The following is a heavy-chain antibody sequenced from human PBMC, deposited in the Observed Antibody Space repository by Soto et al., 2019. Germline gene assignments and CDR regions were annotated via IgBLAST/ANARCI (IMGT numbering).Heavy chain of an antibody. Sequence: PGGSLRLSCAASGFNIYDYGMHWVRQAPGKGLEWVSGISWDSATIGYAVSVKGRFTISRDNAKKSLYLQMNSLRPEDTAFYYCAKDSYCSDTATGSTFWFDPWGQGTLVTVSS. CDR3: AKDSYCSDTATGSTFWFDP. J-gene: IGHJ5*02. CDR1: GFNIYDYG. V-gene: IGHV3-9*01. D-gene: IGHD2-15*01. CDR2: ISWDSATI.